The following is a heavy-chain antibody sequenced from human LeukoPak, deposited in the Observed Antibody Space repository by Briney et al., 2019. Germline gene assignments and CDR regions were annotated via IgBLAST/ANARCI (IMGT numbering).Heavy chain of an antibody. CDR1: GYSISSNYY. J-gene: IGHJ5*02. CDR2: ISHSGST. D-gene: IGHD2-21*02. Sequence: SETLSLTCTVSGYSISSNYYWGWIRQPPGKGLEWIGSISHSGSTYYNPSLKSRVTISLDTSKNQFSLKLSSVTAADTAVYYCARALGGLIVGVTAVEYNWFDPWGQGTLVIVSS. V-gene: IGHV4-38-2*02. CDR3: ARALGGLIVGVTAVEYNWFDP.